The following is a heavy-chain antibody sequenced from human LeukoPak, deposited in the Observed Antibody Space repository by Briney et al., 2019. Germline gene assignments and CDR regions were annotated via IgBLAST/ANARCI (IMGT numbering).Heavy chain of an antibody. CDR3: AKVHRRDGYNFDY. CDR2: ISGSGGST. V-gene: IGHV3-23*01. D-gene: IGHD5-24*01. Sequence: GGSLRLSCAASGFTFSSYAMSWVRQAPGKGPEWVSAISGSGGSTYYADSVKGRFTISRDNSKNTLYLQMNSLRAEDTAVYYCAKVHRRDGYNFDYWGQGTLVTVSS. CDR1: GFTFSSYA. J-gene: IGHJ4*02.